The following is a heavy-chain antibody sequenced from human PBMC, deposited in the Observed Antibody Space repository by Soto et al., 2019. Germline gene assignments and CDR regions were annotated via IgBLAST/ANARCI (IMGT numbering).Heavy chain of an antibody. D-gene: IGHD3-9*01. CDR2: IKSKTDGGTT. V-gene: IGHV3-15*01. J-gene: IGHJ4*02. CDR3: TTDPLLGYYDILTGYQFDY. CDR1: GFTFSNAW. Sequence: PGGSLRLSCAASGFTFSNAWMSWVRQAPGKGLEWVGRIKSKTDGGTTDYAAPVKGRFTISRDDSKNTLYLQMNSLKTEDTAVYYCTTDPLLGYYDILTGYQFDYWGQGTLVTVSS.